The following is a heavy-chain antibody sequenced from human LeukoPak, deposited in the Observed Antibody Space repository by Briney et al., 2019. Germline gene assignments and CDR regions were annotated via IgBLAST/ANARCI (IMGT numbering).Heavy chain of an antibody. D-gene: IGHD1-26*01. CDR3: ARGMVGATADY. J-gene: IGHJ4*02. Sequence: GGSLRLSCAASGFTFSSYSMNWVRQSPGKGLEWVSSISSSSSYIYYADSVKGRFTISRDNAKNPLYLQMNSLRAEDTAVYYCARGMVGATADYWGQGTLVTVSS. V-gene: IGHV3-21*01. CDR1: GFTFSSYS. CDR2: ISSSSSYI.